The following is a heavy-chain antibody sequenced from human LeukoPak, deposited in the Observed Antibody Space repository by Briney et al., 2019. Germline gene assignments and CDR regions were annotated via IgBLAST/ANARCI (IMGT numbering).Heavy chain of an antibody. J-gene: IGHJ4*02. CDR3: ARGAGVGSGSFPDY. CDR1: GGSISSYF. V-gene: IGHV4-59*01. CDR2: INYSGSP. D-gene: IGHD3-10*01. Sequence: PSETLSHTCGVSGGSISSYFGSWIRPPPRKRRGWIGDINYSGSPNYNPSRQSRATISVDTSQTQFSLKLTSVTAADTAVYYCARGAGVGSGSFPDYWGQGTLATVSS.